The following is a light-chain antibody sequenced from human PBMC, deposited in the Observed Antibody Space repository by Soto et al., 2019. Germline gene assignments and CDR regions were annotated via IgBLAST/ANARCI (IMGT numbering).Light chain of an antibody. Sequence: AIQMTQSPPSLSASVGDRVIITCRASQDIRVDVGSLQHKPGHAPNLLIYAASTLHTGVPSRFTGSGSGTDFTLTINDLQPEDVATYFCLQDYDFPYSFGQGTKVEI. CDR2: AAS. CDR3: LQDYDFPYS. CDR1: QDIRVD. V-gene: IGKV1-6*02. J-gene: IGKJ2*01.